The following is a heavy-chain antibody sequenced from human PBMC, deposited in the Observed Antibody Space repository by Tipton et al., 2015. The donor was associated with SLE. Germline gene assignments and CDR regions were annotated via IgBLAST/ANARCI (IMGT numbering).Heavy chain of an antibody. CDR2: VFHSGNT. J-gene: IGHJ2*01. V-gene: IGHV4-38-2*02. CDR3: ARANGVVGGQVPYWYFEN. D-gene: IGHD1-26*01. CDR1: DYSVSSGFF. Sequence: LRLSCSVSDYSVSSGFFWGWIRQSPGKGLEWIASVFHSGNTYYNPSLKSRVTISADTSKNRFSLQLSSVTAADAAVYFCARANGVVGGQVPYWYFENWGRGPLVTVSS.